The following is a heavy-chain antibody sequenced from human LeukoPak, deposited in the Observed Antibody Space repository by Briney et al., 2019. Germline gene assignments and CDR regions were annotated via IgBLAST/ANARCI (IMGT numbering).Heavy chain of an antibody. CDR1: GYTFTCYY. D-gene: IGHD3-3*01. Sequence: GASVKLSCKASGYTFTCYYMHWVRQAPGQGLEWMGWINPNSGGTNYAQKFQGRVTMTRDTSISTDYMELSRLRSDYTAVKYCARSQDFLDHWAQGTLATVSS. CDR3: ARSQDFLDH. CDR2: INPNSGGT. V-gene: IGHV1-2*02. J-gene: IGHJ4*02.